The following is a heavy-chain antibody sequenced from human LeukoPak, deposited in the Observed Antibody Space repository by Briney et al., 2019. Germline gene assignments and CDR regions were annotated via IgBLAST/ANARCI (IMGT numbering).Heavy chain of an antibody. Sequence: ASVKVSCKVSGYTLTELSMHWVRQAPGKGLEWMGGFDPEDGETIYAQKFQGRVTMTEDTSTDTAYMELSSLRSEDTAVYYCATGLRDYYDSSGYYYGWFDPWGQGTLVTVSS. CDR2: FDPEDGET. V-gene: IGHV1-24*01. J-gene: IGHJ5*02. D-gene: IGHD3-22*01. CDR3: ATGLRDYYDSSGYYYGWFDP. CDR1: GYTLTELS.